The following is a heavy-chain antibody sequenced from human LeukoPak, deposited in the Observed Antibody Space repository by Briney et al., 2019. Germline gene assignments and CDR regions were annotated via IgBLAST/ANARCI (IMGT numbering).Heavy chain of an antibody. CDR2: ISGSGGST. D-gene: IGHD2-2*01. CDR3: AKDTSALYYYYGMDV. V-gene: IGHV3-23*01. J-gene: IGHJ6*02. Sequence: PGGSLRLSCAASGFTFSSYAMSWVRQAPGKGLEWVSAISGSGGSTYYADSVKGRFTISRDNSKNTLYLQMNSLRAEDTAVYYCAKDTSALYYYYGMDVWGQGTTVTVSS. CDR1: GFTFSSYA.